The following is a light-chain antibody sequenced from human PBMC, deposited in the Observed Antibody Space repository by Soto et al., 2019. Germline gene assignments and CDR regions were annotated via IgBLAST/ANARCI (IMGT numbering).Light chain of an antibody. CDR3: QQYNSWYT. Sequence: DIQMTQSPSTLSASVGDRVTITCRASQSINTWLAWYQHKPGKAPKLLIYKASTLESVVPSRFSGSGSGTEFTLTISSLQPDDFATYYCQQYNSWYTFGQGTKLEIK. CDR1: QSINTW. V-gene: IGKV1-5*03. J-gene: IGKJ2*01. CDR2: KAS.